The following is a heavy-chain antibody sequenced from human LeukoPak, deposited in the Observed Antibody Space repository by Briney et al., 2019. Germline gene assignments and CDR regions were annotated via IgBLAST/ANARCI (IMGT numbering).Heavy chain of an antibody. Sequence: GGSLRLSCAASGFTFSNYGMHGVRQAPGKGLEWVAVISYDGSNKYYADSVKGRFTISRDNSKNTLYLQMNSLRVEDTAVYYCAKGSMGRCSGNSCYSVYWGQGTLVTVS. CDR1: GFTFSNYG. V-gene: IGHV3-30*18. CDR2: ISYDGSNK. J-gene: IGHJ4*02. D-gene: IGHD5-12*01. CDR3: AKGSMGRCSGNSCYSVY.